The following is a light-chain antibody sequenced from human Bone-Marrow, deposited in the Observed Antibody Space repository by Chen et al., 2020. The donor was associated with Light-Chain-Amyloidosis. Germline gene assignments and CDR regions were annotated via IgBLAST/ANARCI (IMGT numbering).Light chain of an antibody. CDR3: QSYQGSSQGV. J-gene: IGLJ3*02. Sequence: NFMLTQPHSVSESPGKTVIISCTRSSGSIATNYVQWYQQRPGSSPTTVIYEDDQRPSGVPDRFSGSIDRSSNSAPLTISGLKTEDEADYCCQSYQGSSQGVFGGGTKLTVL. CDR1: SGSIATNY. V-gene: IGLV6-57*01. CDR2: EDD.